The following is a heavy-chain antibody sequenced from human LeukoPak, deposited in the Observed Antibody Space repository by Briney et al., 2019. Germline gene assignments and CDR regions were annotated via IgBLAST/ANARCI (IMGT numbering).Heavy chain of an antibody. V-gene: IGHV3-23*01. D-gene: IGHD3-10*02. CDR3: AKCSAGYYNDAFDI. CDR2: ISGGGAKR. J-gene: IGHJ3*02. CDR1: GFTFDNYA. Sequence: GGSLRLSCAASGFTFDNYAMNWVRQAPGKGLEWVSDISGGGAKRHYADSVKGRFTISRDNPKNTLYPQINNLRAEDTAMYYCAKCSAGYYNDAFDIWGRGTMVTVSS.